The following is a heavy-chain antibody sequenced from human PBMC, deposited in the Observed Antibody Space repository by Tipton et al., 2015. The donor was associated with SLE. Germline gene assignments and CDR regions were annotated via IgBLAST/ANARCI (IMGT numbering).Heavy chain of an antibody. J-gene: IGHJ4*02. CDR1: GGSFSGYY. D-gene: IGHD3-3*01. V-gene: IGHV4-34*01. CDR3: GRSYFDFWLASVRRFFGL. Sequence: TLSLTCAVYGGSFSGYYWNWIRQPPGKGLERIGEINHSGSTNYNPSLKSRLTISVDTSKNQIPLKLNSVTAADSAGYYCGRSYFDFWLASVRRFFGLWGQGTLVPVSS. CDR2: INHSGST.